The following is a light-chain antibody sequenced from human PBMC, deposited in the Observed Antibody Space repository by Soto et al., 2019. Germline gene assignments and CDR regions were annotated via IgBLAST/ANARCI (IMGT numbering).Light chain of an antibody. V-gene: IGKV1-39*01. Sequence: DIQMTQSPSSLSASVGDRVTITCRASQSISSYFNWYQQKPGKAPKLLIYAASSLQSGVPSRFSGNGSGTDFTLTISSLQPEDFATYYCQQSYSTPSITFGQGTRLEI. J-gene: IGKJ5*01. CDR3: QQSYSTPSIT. CDR2: AAS. CDR1: QSISSY.